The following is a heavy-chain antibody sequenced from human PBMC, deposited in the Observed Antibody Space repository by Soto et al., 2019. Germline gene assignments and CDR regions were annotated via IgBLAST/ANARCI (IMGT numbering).Heavy chain of an antibody. J-gene: IGHJ5*02. Sequence: HLGGSLRLSCAASGFTFSTYAMHWVCQAPGKGLEWVATISDDGTNKYYADSVKGRFTISRDNSKDTLYLQMNSLRAEDTAVYYCPREGHGDWFDPWGQGTLVTVSS. D-gene: IGHD3-10*01. CDR1: GFTFSTYA. CDR3: PREGHGDWFDP. V-gene: IGHV3-30-3*01. CDR2: ISDDGTNK.